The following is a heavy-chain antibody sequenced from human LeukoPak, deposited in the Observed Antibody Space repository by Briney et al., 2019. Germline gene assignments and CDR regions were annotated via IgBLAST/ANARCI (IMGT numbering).Heavy chain of an antibody. CDR3: AREFPNGLQYYYGSGSYSDAFDI. J-gene: IGHJ3*02. V-gene: IGHV1-46*03. CDR1: GYTFTSYY. D-gene: IGHD3-10*01. Sequence: ASVKVSCKASGYTFTSYYMHWVRQAPGQGLEWMGIINPSGGSTSYAQKFQGRVTMTRHTSTSTVYMELSSLRSEDTAVYYCAREFPNGLQYYYGSGSYSDAFDIWGQGTMVTVSS. CDR2: INPSGGST.